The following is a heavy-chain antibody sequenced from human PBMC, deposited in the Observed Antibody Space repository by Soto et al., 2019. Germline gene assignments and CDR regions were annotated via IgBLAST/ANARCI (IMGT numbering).Heavy chain of an antibody. CDR1: GGSVSSGSYY. J-gene: IGHJ4*02. CDR3: ARVRFSKVAAREYYFDY. CDR2: IYYSGST. D-gene: IGHD6-6*01. Sequence: SETLSLTXTVSGGSVSSGSYYWSWIRQPPGKGLEWIGYIYYSGSTNYNPSLKSRVTISVDTSKNQFSLKLSSVTAAGTAVYYCARVRFSKVAAREYYFDYWGQGTL. V-gene: IGHV4-61*01.